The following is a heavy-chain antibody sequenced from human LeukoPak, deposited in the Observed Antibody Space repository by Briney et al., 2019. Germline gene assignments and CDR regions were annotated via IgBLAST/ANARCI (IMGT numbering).Heavy chain of an antibody. D-gene: IGHD2-2*01. CDR2: IIPILGIA. J-gene: IGHJ6*02. CDR3: ARGGVVPAAIPYYYGMDV. V-gene: IGHV1-69*04. Sequence: SVKVSCKASGGTFSSYAISWVRQAPGQGLEWMGRIIPILGIANYAQKFQGRVTITADKSTSTAYMELSSLRSEDTAVYYCARGGVVPAAIPYYYGMDVWGQGTTVTVSS. CDR1: GGTFSSYA.